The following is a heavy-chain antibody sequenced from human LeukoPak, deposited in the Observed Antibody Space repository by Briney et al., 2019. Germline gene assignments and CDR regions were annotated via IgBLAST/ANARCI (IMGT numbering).Heavy chain of an antibody. CDR2: IGPHSSAT. J-gene: IGHJ4*02. CDR3: ARGGNGLLSKDFDY. CDR1: GFTCTDYY. V-gene: IGHV1-2*02. D-gene: IGHD2/OR15-2a*01. Sequence: VASMKVSCKSSGFTCTDYYIHWVRQAPGQGLEWMGYIGPHSSATSSPQEFQGRVTMTRDTSMSTAYMELTRLTSDDTAVYYCARGGNGLLSKDFDYWGQGTLVTVSS.